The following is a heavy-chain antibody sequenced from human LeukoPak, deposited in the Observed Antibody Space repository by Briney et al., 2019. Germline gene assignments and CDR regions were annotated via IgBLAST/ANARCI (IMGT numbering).Heavy chain of an antibody. CDR1: GYTFTSYG. D-gene: IGHD5-18*01. CDR3: ARVYTGHENWFDP. J-gene: IGHJ5*02. CDR2: ISAYNXNX. V-gene: IGHV1-18*01. Sequence: ASVKVSCKASGYTFTSYGISWVRQAPGQGXXXXGWISAYNXNXXXXXXXXXXXTMTTXTSTSTAYMELRSLRSDDTAVYYCARVYTGHENWFDPWGQGTLVTVSS.